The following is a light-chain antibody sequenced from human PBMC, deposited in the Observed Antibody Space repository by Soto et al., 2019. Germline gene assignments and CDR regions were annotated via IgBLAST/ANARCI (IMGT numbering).Light chain of an antibody. Sequence: QSVLTQPASVSGSPGQSITISCTGTSSDIGGYNYVSWYQQHPGKAPKLMIYEVSNRPSGVSNRFSGSKSGNTASLTISGLQAEDEADYYCSSYTGGNNWVFGGGTQLTVL. J-gene: IGLJ3*02. V-gene: IGLV2-14*01. CDR2: EVS. CDR1: SSDIGGYNY. CDR3: SSYTGGNNWV.